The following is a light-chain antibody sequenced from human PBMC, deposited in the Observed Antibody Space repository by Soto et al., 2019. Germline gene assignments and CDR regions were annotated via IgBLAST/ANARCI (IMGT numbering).Light chain of an antibody. V-gene: IGLV6-57*03. CDR3: QSYNTNNQWV. CDR2: EDN. Sequence: NFMLTQPHSVSESPGKTVTISCTRGSGSIASNYVQWYQQRPGSAPTTVMFEDNQRPSGVPDRFSGSIDSSSNSASLTISGLKSEDEADYYCQSYNTNNQWVFGGGTKVTVL. CDR1: SGSIASNY. J-gene: IGLJ3*02.